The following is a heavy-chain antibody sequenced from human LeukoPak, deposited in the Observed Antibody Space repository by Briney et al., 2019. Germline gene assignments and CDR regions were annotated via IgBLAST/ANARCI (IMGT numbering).Heavy chain of an antibody. CDR2: ISSSSSYI. CDR1: GFDFSTYT. CDR3: ARADLYCSSTSCYLGPYYYYYGMDV. J-gene: IGHJ6*02. V-gene: IGHV3-21*01. Sequence: GGSLRLSCAASGFDFSTYTMNWVRQAPGKGLEWVSSISSSSSYIYYADSVKGRFTISRDNAKNSMYLQMNSLRAEDTAVYYCARADLYCSSTSCYLGPYYYYYGMDVWGQGTTVTVSS. D-gene: IGHD2-2*01.